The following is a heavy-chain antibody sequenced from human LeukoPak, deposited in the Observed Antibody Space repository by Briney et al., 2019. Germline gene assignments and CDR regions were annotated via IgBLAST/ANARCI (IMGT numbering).Heavy chain of an antibody. CDR1: GGTFSSYA. Sequence: ASVKVSCKASGGTFSSYAISWVRQAPGQGLEWMGRIIPILGIANYAQKFQGRVTITADKSTSTAYMELSSLRSEDTAVYYCAVRFGELSNFDYWGQGTLVTVSS. J-gene: IGHJ4*02. D-gene: IGHD3-10*01. CDR2: IIPILGIA. V-gene: IGHV1-69*04. CDR3: AVRFGELSNFDY.